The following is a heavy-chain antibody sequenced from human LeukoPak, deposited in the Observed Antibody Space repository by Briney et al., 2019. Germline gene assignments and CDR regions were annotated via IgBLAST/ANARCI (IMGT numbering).Heavy chain of an antibody. CDR1: GYSISSGYY. CDR2: IYHSGTT. Sequence: PSETLSLTCTVSGYSISSGYYGGWIRQPPGKGLEWIGSIYHSGTTYYTPSLKSRVTISVDTSKNPFSLKLSSVTAADTAVYYCARGSVFQSFDYWGQGTLVTVSS. V-gene: IGHV4-38-2*02. J-gene: IGHJ4*02. D-gene: IGHD2-21*01. CDR3: ARGSVFQSFDY.